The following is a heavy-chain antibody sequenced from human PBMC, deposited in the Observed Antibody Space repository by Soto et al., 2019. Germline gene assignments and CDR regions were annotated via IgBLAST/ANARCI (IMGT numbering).Heavy chain of an antibody. V-gene: IGHV4-61*01. Sequence: SETLSLTCTVSGGSVSSGSYYWSWIRQPPGKGLEWIGYIYYSGSTNYNPSLKSRVTISVDTSKNQFSLKLSSVTAADTAVYYCARDWCGEYCGGDCYRFDYWGQGTLVTVSS. CDR2: IYYSGST. D-gene: IGHD2-21*02. CDR1: GGSVSSGSYY. CDR3: ARDWCGEYCGGDCYRFDY. J-gene: IGHJ4*02.